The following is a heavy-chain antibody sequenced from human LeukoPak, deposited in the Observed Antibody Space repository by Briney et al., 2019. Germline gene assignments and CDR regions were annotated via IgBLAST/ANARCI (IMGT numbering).Heavy chain of an antibody. V-gene: IGHV3-23*01. Sequence: GGSLRLSCAVSGITLSNYGMSWVRQAPGKGHQRVAGISGSGGGTSYADSVKGRFTISRDNPKNTLYLQMNSLRAEDTAMYFCAKRGVVIRVILVGFHKEAYYFDSWGQGALVTVSS. D-gene: IGHD3-22*01. CDR2: ISGSGGGT. CDR3: AKRGVVIRVILVGFHKEAYYFDS. J-gene: IGHJ4*02. CDR1: GITLSNYG.